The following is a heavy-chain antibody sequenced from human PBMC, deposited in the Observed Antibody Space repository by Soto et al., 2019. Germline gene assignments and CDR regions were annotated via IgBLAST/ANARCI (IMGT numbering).Heavy chain of an antibody. Sequence: GGSLRLSCAASGFTFSSYAMSWVRQAPGKGLEWVSTIGGSGGSTYYADSVKGRFTISRDNSKNTLYLQMSSLRAEDTAVYYCAKDQYVVVTTNWFDPWGQGTLVTVSS. CDR1: GFTFSSYA. D-gene: IGHD2-21*02. CDR2: IGGSGGST. J-gene: IGHJ5*02. CDR3: AKDQYVVVTTNWFDP. V-gene: IGHV3-23*01.